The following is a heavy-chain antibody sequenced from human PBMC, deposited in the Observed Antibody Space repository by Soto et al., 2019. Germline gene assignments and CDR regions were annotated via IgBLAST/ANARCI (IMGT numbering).Heavy chain of an antibody. D-gene: IGHD2-15*01. CDR2: ISAYNGNT. CDR3: ARDRNCSGGSCYHFDY. CDR1: GYTFTSYG. V-gene: IGHV1-18*01. J-gene: IGHJ4*02. Sequence: QVQLVQSGAEVKKPGASVKVSCKDSGYTFTSYGISWVRQAPGQGLEWMGWISAYNGNTNYAQKLQGRVTMTTDTSMSIAYMELRSLRSHDTAMYFCARDRNCSGGSCYHFDYRGQGTLVTVSS.